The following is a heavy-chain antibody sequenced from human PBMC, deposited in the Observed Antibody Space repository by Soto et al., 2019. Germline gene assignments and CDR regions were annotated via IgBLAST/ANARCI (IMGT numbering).Heavy chain of an antibody. CDR1: GFTFSSYE. CDR2: IDSSGDTI. Sequence: GGSLRLSXAASGFTFSSYEMNWVRQAPGKGLEWLSYIDSSGDTIYYADSVKGRFTISRDNAKNSLYLQMNSLRVEDTAVYYCASPWGSFDYWGQGTLVTVSS. J-gene: IGHJ4*02. CDR3: ASPWGSFDY. V-gene: IGHV3-48*03. D-gene: IGHD7-27*01.